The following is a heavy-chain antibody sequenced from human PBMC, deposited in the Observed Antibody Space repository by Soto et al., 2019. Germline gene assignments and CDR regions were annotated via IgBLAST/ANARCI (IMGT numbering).Heavy chain of an antibody. CDR2: IFYTGST. J-gene: IGHJ3*02. CDR3: ARHTDCGSGSSCLGSDNMDTDAFDI. V-gene: IGHV4-61*01. D-gene: IGHD3-10*01. Sequence: ETLSLTCTVSGGSVSSGSYYWSWIRQPPGKGLEWIGYIFYTGSTNYNPSLKSRVTISVDTSKNQFSLNLNSVTAADTAVYYCARHTDCGSGSSCLGSDNMDTDAFDIWGQGTMVTVSS. CDR1: GGSVSSGSYY.